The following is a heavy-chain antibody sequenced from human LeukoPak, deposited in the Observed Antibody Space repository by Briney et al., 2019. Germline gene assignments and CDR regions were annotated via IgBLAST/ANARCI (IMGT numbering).Heavy chain of an antibody. V-gene: IGHV3-23*01. CDR1: GFSFNNYA. CDR2: ISGTSDRT. CDR3: SYSSSSVGYMDV. J-gene: IGHJ6*03. D-gene: IGHD6-6*01. Sequence: RGSPRLSCVGSGFSFNNYAMTWVRQAPGKGLEWVSSISGTSDRTYYADSVKGRFTISRDNSKNTVTLQMNSLRAEDTAAYYCSYSSSSVGYMDVWGKGTTVTVFS.